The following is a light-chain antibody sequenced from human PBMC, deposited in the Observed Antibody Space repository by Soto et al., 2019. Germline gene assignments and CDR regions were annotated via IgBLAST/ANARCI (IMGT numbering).Light chain of an antibody. Sequence: DIQVTQSPSFLSASVGDRVTITCRASQSISSYLNWFQQKPGKAPKVLIYAASSLQSGVPSRFGGSLSGTDFTLTISSLQPEDSATYYCQQSYSSPYTFGQGTKLEIK. CDR1: QSISSY. J-gene: IGKJ2*01. V-gene: IGKV1-39*01. CDR3: QQSYSSPYT. CDR2: AAS.